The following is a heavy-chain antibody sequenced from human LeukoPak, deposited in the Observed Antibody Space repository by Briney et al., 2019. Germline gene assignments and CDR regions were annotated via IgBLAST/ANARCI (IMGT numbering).Heavy chain of an antibody. CDR2: ISSSSSYI. V-gene: IGHV3-21*01. CDR1: GFTFSDYS. Sequence: PGGSLRLSCAASGFTFSDYSMNWVRQAPGKGLEWVSSISSSSSYIYYADSVKGRFTISRDNAKNSLYLQMNSLRAEDTAVYYCARIEVRGVNDWGQGTLVTVSS. CDR3: ARIEVRGVND. D-gene: IGHD3-10*01. J-gene: IGHJ4*02.